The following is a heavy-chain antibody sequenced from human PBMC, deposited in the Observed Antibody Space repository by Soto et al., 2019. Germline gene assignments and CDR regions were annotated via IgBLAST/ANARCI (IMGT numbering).Heavy chain of an antibody. V-gene: IGHV4-34*01. J-gene: IGHJ6*02. Sequence: SETLSLTCAVYGGSFSGYYWSWIRQPPGKGLEWIGEINHSGSTNYNPSLKSRVTISVDTSKNQFSLKLSSVTAADTAVYYCARGFVHCSSTSCYVYYYYYGMDVCGQGTKVTVSS. CDR2: INHSGST. CDR3: ARGFVHCSSTSCYVYYYYYGMDV. D-gene: IGHD2-2*01. CDR1: GGSFSGYY.